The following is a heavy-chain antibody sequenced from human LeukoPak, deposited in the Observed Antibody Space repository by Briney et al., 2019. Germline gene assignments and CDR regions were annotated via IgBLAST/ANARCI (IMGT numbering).Heavy chain of an antibody. CDR1: GFTFSNYA. Sequence: GGSLRLSCAASGFTFSNYAMSWVRQAPGKGLEWVSAISGSGGSTYYADSVKGRFTISRDNSKNTLYLQMNSLRAEDTAVYYCAKGSGSSAYYPLDYWGQGTLVTVSS. J-gene: IGHJ4*02. V-gene: IGHV3-23*01. CDR2: ISGSGGST. D-gene: IGHD3-22*01. CDR3: AKGSGSSAYYPLDY.